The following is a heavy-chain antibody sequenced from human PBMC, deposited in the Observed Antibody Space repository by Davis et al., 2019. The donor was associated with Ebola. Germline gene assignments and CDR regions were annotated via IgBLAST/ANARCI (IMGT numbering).Heavy chain of an antibody. CDR2: INSDGSST. CDR3: ARAYDFWSGYRPEPIDY. J-gene: IGHJ4*02. V-gene: IGHV3-74*01. D-gene: IGHD3-3*01. Sequence: PGGSLRLSCAASGFTFSSYWMHWVRQAPGKGLVWVSRINSDGSSTSYADSVKGRFTISRDNAKNTLYLQMNSLRAEDTAVYYCARAYDFWSGYRPEPIDYWGQGTLVTVSS. CDR1: GFTFSSYW.